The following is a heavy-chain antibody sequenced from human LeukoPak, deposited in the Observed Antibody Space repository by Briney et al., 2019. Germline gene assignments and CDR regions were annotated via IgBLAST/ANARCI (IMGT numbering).Heavy chain of an antibody. CDR3: ATGGVRGIAAAGYDY. Sequence: GASVKVSCKASGYTFTDYYMHWVQQAPGKGLEWVGGFDPEDGETIYAQKFQGRVTMTEDTSTDTAYMELSSLRSEDTAVYYCATGGVRGIAAAGYDYWGQGTLVTVSS. V-gene: IGHV1-24*01. D-gene: IGHD6-13*01. CDR1: GYTFTDYY. J-gene: IGHJ4*02. CDR2: FDPEDGET.